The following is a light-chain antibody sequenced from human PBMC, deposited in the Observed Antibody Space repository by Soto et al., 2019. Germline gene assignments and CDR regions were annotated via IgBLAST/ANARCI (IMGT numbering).Light chain of an antibody. Sequence: QSVLTQPPSVSGAPGQRVTISCTGSSSNIGAGYDVHWYQQLPGTTPKLLIYGNNNRPSGVPDRFSGSKSGTSASLAITGLQAEDEADYYCQSYDSSLSASVVFGGGTKVTVL. CDR3: QSYDSSLSASVV. J-gene: IGLJ2*01. CDR2: GNN. CDR1: SSNIGAGYD. V-gene: IGLV1-40*01.